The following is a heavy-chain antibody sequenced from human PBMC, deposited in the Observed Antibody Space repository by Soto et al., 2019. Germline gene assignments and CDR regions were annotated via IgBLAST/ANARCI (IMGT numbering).Heavy chain of an antibody. CDR3: AREVAVEGGGMDV. CDR2: IWYDGSNK. J-gene: IGHJ6*02. V-gene: IGHV3-33*01. CDR1: GFTFSSYG. D-gene: IGHD6-19*01. Sequence: GGSLRLSCAASGFTFSSYGMHWVRQAPGKGLEWVAVIWYDGSNKYYADSVKGRFTISRDNSKNTLYLQMNSLRAEDTAVYYCAREVAVEGGGMDVWGQGTTVTVSS.